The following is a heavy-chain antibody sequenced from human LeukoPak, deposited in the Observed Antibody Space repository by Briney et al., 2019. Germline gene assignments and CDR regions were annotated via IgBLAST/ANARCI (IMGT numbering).Heavy chain of an antibody. D-gene: IGHD5-12*01. CDR3: AKDQSWGYGVADDF. CDR2: ISGSGGTT. Sequence: GGSLRLSCAAPGFTFSSYAMIWVRQAPGKGLEWVSGISGSGGTTYYADSVKGRVTISRDNSKNTLYLHLNSLRAEDTAVYYCAKDQSWGYGVADDFWGQGARVTVSS. J-gene: IGHJ4*02. V-gene: IGHV3-23*01. CDR1: GFTFSSYA.